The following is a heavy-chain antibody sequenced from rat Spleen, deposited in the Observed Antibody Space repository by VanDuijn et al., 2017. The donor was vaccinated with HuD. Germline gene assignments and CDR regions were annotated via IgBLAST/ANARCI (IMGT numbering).Heavy chain of an antibody. CDR3: TTTYDGSYYYDY. Sequence: EVHLVESGGGLVQPGRSLKLSCAASGFSFNNYGMTWVRQVPTKGLEWVATISYDGISTYYRDSVRGRFTISSDNAKTTLYLQMDSLRSEDTATYYCTTTYDGSYYYDYWGQGVMVTVSS. D-gene: IGHD1-12*02. CDR1: GFSFNNYG. V-gene: IGHV5-29*01. CDR2: ISYDGIST. J-gene: IGHJ2*01.